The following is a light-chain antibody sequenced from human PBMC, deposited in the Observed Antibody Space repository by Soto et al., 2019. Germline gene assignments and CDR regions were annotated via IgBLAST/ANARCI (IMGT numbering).Light chain of an antibody. CDR3: QQYHNWPIT. J-gene: IGKJ5*01. CDR2: DAS. CDR1: QSVDIN. V-gene: IGKV3-15*01. Sequence: EIVLTQSPATLSVSPGERVTLSCRASQSVDINLAWHQQKPGQAPRILMYDASTRATGISARFSGSGSGTEFTLTISSLQSEDFAVYYCQQYHNWPITFGQGTRLEIK.